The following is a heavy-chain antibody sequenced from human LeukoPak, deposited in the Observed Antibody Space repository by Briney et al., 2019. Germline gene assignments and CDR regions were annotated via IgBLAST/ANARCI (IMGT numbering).Heavy chain of an antibody. CDR2: IYYSGST. Sequence: KTSETLSLTCTVSGGSISSGDYYWSWIRQPPGKGLEWIGYIYYSGSTYYNPSLKSRVTISVDTSKNQFSLKLSSVTAADTAVYYCARVFNGDYVPNWFDPWGQGTLVTVSS. V-gene: IGHV4-30-4*01. CDR3: ARVFNGDYVPNWFDP. J-gene: IGHJ5*02. CDR1: GGSISSGDYY. D-gene: IGHD4-17*01.